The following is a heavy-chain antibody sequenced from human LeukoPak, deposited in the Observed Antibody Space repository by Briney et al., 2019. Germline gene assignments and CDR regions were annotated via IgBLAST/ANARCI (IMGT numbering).Heavy chain of an antibody. V-gene: IGHV3-48*01. Sequence: GGSLRLSCAASGFTFSSYSMNWVRQAPGKGPEWVSYISSSSSTIYYADSVKGRFTISRDNAKNSLYLQMNSLRAEDTAVYYCARARASGRSGFDYWGQGTLVTVSS. D-gene: IGHD2-15*01. J-gene: IGHJ4*02. CDR2: ISSSSSTI. CDR1: GFTFSSYS. CDR3: ARARASGRSGFDY.